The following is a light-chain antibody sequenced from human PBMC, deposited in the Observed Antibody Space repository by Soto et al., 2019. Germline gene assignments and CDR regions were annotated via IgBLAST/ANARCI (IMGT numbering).Light chain of an antibody. Sequence: EIVLTHSPGALSLSPGERATLSCGASQSVSSSYLAWYQQKPGQAPRLLIYGASTRATGIPDRFSDNGSGTDFTFTISRLEPEVFALNYCQQYGSSPRTFAQGTKVDI. V-gene: IGKV3-20*01. J-gene: IGKJ1*01. CDR3: QQYGSSPRT. CDR1: QSVSSSY. CDR2: GAS.